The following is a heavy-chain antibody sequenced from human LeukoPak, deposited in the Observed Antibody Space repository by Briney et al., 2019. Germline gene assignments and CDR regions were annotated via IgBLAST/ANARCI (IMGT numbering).Heavy chain of an antibody. CDR2: INSDWSST. J-gene: IGHJ5*02. Sequence: PGGSLRLSCAASGFTFSSYWMHWVRQAPRKGLVWVSRINSDWSSTSYADTVKGRFTISRDNAKNTLYLQMNSLRAEDTAVYYCASAFSSPSGRWFDPWGQGTLVTVSS. D-gene: IGHD6-6*01. CDR3: ASAFSSPSGRWFDP. V-gene: IGHV3-74*01. CDR1: GFTFSSYW.